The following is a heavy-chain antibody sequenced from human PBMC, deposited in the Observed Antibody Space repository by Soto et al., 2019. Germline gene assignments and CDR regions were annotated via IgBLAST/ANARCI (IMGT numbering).Heavy chain of an antibody. CDR3: ASASIAVAGTNNWFDP. Sequence: GGSLRLSCAASGFTFSSYSMNWVRQAPGKGLEWVSSISSSSSYIYYADSVKGRFTISRDNAKNSLYLQMNSLRAEDTAVYYCASASIAVAGTNNWFDPWGQGTLVTVSS. D-gene: IGHD6-19*01. V-gene: IGHV3-21*01. CDR2: ISSSSSYI. J-gene: IGHJ5*02. CDR1: GFTFSSYS.